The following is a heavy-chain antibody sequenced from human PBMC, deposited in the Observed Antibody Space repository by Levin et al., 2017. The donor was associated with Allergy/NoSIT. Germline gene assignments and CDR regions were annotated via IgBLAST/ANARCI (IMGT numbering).Heavy chain of an antibody. CDR1: GGSISSSSYY. Sequence: SETLSLTCTVSGGSISSSSYYWGWIRQPPGKGLEWIGSIYYSGSTYYNPSLKSRVTISVDTSKNQFSLKLSSVTAADTAVYYCASGLGMVRGVIEAFDIWGQGTMVTVSS. CDR3: ASGLGMVRGVIEAFDI. V-gene: IGHV4-39*01. CDR2: IYYSGST. J-gene: IGHJ3*02. D-gene: IGHD3-10*01.